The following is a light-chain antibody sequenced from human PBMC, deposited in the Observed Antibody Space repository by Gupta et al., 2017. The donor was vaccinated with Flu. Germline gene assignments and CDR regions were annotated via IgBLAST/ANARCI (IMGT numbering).Light chain of an antibody. CDR1: TTDVGAYNY. CDR3: SSNAGNNDLV. V-gene: IGLV2-8*01. J-gene: IGLJ1*01. Sequence: QSALTQPPSASGSPGQSVTISCTGTTTDVGAYNYVSWYQQHPGRAHKLMIYEVTKRPSGVPDRFSGSKSGNTASLTVSGLQAEDEADYYCSSNAGNNDLVFGTGTKVTVL. CDR2: EVT.